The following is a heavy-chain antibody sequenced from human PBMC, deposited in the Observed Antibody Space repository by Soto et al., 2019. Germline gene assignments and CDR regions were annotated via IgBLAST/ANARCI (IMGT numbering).Heavy chain of an antibody. CDR3: TRPITIFGRYDYRDYYGMDV. Sequence: AGGSLRLSCAASGFTFSGSAMHWVRQASGKGLEWVGRIRSKANSYATAYAASVKGRFTISRDDSKNTAYLQMNSLKTEDTAVYYCTRPITIFGRYDYRDYYGMDVWGQGTTVTVSS. CDR1: GFTFSGSA. CDR2: IRSKANSYAT. V-gene: IGHV3-73*01. D-gene: IGHD3-3*01. J-gene: IGHJ6*02.